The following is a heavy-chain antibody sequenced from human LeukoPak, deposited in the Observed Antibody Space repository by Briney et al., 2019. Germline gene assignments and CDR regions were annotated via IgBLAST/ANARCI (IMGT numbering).Heavy chain of an antibody. CDR3: ARGPAYYDFWSGYTFDY. J-gene: IGHJ4*02. V-gene: IGHV1-18*01. CDR1: GYTFSSYG. Sequence: ASVTVSCKASGYTFSSYGISWVRQAPGQGLEWMGWISPYNSNTNYAQKLQGRVTMTTDTSTSTAYMELRSLRSDHTAVYYCARGPAYYDFWSGYTFDYWGQGTLVTVSS. D-gene: IGHD3-3*01. CDR2: ISPYNSNT.